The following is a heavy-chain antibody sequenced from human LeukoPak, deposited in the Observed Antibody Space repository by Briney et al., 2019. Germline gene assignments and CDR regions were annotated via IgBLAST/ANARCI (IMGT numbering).Heavy chain of an antibody. CDR3: AKDGGGAFDI. CDR2: ISGSGGST. CDR1: GFTFSSYA. V-gene: IGHV3-23*01. D-gene: IGHD3-16*01. Sequence: GGSLRLXCAASGFTFSSYAMSWVRQAPGKELEWVSAISGSGGSTYYADSVKGRFTISRDNSKNTLYLQMNSLRAEDTAVYYCAKDGGGAFDIWGQGTLVTVSS. J-gene: IGHJ4*02.